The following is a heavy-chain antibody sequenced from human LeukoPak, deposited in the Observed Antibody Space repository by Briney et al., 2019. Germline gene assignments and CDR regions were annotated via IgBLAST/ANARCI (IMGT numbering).Heavy chain of an antibody. D-gene: IGHD6-13*01. Sequence: SETLSLTCTVSGGSISSYYRSWIRQPPGKGLEWIGYIYYSGSTNYNPSLKSRVTISVDTSKNQFSLKLSSVTAADTAVYYCARVRRQLVLSYYYYYMDVWGKGTTVTVSS. J-gene: IGHJ6*03. CDR3: ARVRRQLVLSYYYYYMDV. CDR1: GGSISSYY. CDR2: IYYSGST. V-gene: IGHV4-59*08.